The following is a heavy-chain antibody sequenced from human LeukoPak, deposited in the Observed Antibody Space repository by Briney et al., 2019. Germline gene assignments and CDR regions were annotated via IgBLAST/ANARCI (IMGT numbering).Heavy chain of an antibody. V-gene: IGHV1-2*02. CDR3: ARGPSAVTAIPLGDY. J-gene: IGHJ4*02. D-gene: IGHD2-21*02. CDR1: GYTFTGYY. Sequence: ASVKVSCKASGYTFTGYYMHWVRQAPGQGLEWMGWINPNSGGTNYAQKFQGRVTMTRDTSISTAYMELSSLRSEDTAVYYCARGPSAVTAIPLGDYWGQGTLVTVSS. CDR2: INPNSGGT.